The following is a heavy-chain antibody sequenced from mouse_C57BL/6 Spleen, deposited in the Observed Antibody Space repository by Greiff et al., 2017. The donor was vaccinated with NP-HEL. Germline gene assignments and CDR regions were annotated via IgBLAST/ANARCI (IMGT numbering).Heavy chain of an antibody. CDR3: ARVTGRDAMDY. CDR2: IYPSDSET. V-gene: IGHV1-61*01. D-gene: IGHD4-1*01. Sequence: QVQLQQPGAELVRPGSSVKLSCKASGYTFTSYWMDWVKQRPGQGLEWIGNIYPSDSETHYNQKFKDKATLTVDKSSSTAYMQLSSLTSEDSAVYYCARVTGRDAMDYWGQGTSVTVSS. CDR1: GYTFTSYW. J-gene: IGHJ4*01.